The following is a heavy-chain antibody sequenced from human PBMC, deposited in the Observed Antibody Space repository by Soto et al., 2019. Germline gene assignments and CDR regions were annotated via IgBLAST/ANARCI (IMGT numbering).Heavy chain of an antibody. V-gene: IGHV3-30-3*01. D-gene: IGHD5-12*01. Sequence: QVQLVESGGGVVQPERSLRLSCAASGFTFSSYAMHWVRQAPGKGLEWVAVISYDGSNRYYADSVKGRFTISRDNSKNTLYLQMNSLRAEDTAVYYCAREGRDGYNFPDYYFDYWGQGTLVTVSS. CDR1: GFTFSSYA. CDR3: AREGRDGYNFPDYYFDY. J-gene: IGHJ4*02. CDR2: ISYDGSNR.